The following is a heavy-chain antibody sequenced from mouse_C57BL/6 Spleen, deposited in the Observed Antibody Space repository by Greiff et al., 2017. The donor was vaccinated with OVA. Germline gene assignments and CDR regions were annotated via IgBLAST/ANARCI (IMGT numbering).Heavy chain of an antibody. Sequence: VQLQQSGPELVKPGASVKMSCKASGYTFTDYNMHWVKQSHGKSLEWIGYINPNNGGTSYNQKFKGKATLTVNKSSSTAYMELRSLTSEDSAVYYCAREGYGKGGFAYWGQGTLVTVSA. D-gene: IGHD2-1*01. V-gene: IGHV1-22*01. J-gene: IGHJ3*01. CDR1: GYTFTDYN. CDR2: INPNNGGT. CDR3: AREGYGKGGFAY.